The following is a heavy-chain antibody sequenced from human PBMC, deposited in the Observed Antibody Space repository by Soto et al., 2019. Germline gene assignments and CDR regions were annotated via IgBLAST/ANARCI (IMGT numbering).Heavy chain of an antibody. J-gene: IGHJ4*02. V-gene: IGHV3-23*01. D-gene: IGHD3-3*01. CDR3: AKSKTPIRITIFGVVTNPFDY. CDR1: GFTFSSYA. Sequence: GGSLRLSCAASGFTFSSYAMSWVRQAPGKGLVWVSAISGSGGSTYYADSVKGRFTISRDNSKNTLYLQMNSLRAEDTAVYYCAKSKTPIRITIFGVVTNPFDYWGQGTLVTVSS. CDR2: ISGSGGST.